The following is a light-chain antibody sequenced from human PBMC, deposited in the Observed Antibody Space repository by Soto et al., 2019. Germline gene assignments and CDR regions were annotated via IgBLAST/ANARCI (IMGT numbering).Light chain of an antibody. CDR3: ISYTVSRSYV. CDR2: SVS. V-gene: IGLV2-14*01. Sequence: QSALTQPASVSGSPGQSITISCSGTSSDIGTYDHVAWFQQFPGKTPKLVIYSVSDRPSGVSYRFSGSKSGNTASLTISGLQADDAADYYCISYTVSRSYVFGTRTKVTV. CDR1: SSDIGTYDH. J-gene: IGLJ1*01.